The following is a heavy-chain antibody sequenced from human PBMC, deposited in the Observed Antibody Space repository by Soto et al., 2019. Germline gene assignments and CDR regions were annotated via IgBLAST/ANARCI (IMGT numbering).Heavy chain of an antibody. CDR3: AKPYSGYDFGQFDY. D-gene: IGHD5-12*01. V-gene: IGHV3-23*01. Sequence: TGGSLRLSCAASGFTFSSYAMSWVRQAPGKGLEWVSAISGSGGSTYYADSVKGRFTISRDNSKNTLYLQMNSLRAEDTAVYYCAKPYSGYDFGQFDYWGQGTLVTVSS. CDR2: ISGSGGST. CDR1: GFTFSSYA. J-gene: IGHJ4*02.